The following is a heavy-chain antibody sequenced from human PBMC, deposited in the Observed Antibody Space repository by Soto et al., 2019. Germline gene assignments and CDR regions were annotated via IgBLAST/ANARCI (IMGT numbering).Heavy chain of an antibody. CDR1: GESFSSYY. Sequence: PSETLSLTCAVYGESFSSYYWGWIRQPPGKGLEWIGSIYYSGSTYYNPSLKSRVTISVDTSKNQFSLKLSSVTAADTAVYYCARPNYDYVWGSYRLDAFAIWGQGTMVTVSS. CDR2: IYYSGST. V-gene: IGHV4-39*01. J-gene: IGHJ3*02. D-gene: IGHD3-16*02. CDR3: ARPNYDYVWGSYRLDAFAI.